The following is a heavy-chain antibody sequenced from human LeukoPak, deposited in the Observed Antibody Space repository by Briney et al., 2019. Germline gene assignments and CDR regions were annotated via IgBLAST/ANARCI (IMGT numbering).Heavy chain of an antibody. J-gene: IGHJ4*02. CDR2: ISSSSSYR. CDR3: ASGITMVRGPTHFDY. CDR1: GXTFSSYS. Sequence: PGGSLRLSCAASGXTFSSYSMNWVRQAPGKGLEWVSSISSSSSYRYYADSVKGRFTISRDNAKNSLYLQMNSLRAEDTAVYYCASGITMVRGPTHFDYWGQGTLVTVSS. D-gene: IGHD3-10*01. V-gene: IGHV3-21*01.